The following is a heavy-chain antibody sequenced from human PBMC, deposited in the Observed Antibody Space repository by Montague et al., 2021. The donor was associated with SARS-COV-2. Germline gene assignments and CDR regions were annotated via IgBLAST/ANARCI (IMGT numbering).Heavy chain of an antibody. CDR2: IYYSGST. CDR3: AREVRYYYDSSGPGAFDI. V-gene: IGHV4-59*01. CDR1: GGSISSYY. D-gene: IGHD3-22*01. J-gene: IGHJ3*02. Sequence: SETLSLTCTVSGGSISSYYWSWIRQPPGKGLEWIWYIYYSGSTXXXPSXXXRVTISVDTSKNQFSLKLSSVTAADTAVYYCAREVRYYYDSSGPGAFDIWGQGTMVTVSS.